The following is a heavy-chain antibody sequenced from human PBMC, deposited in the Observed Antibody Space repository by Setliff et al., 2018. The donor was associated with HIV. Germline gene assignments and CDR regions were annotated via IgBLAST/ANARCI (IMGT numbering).Heavy chain of an antibody. CDR3: VRDLRIKGQWPDFFDY. CDR2: FDPQDGET. Sequence: ASVKVSCKVSGFTLREVSVHWVRQTPKKGLDWMAYFDPQDGETVYAQKFQGRVTMAADTSTSTIYMELRSLRSADTAVYYCVRDLRIKGQWPDFFDYWGQGTLVTVS. D-gene: IGHD6-19*01. CDR1: GFTLREVS. V-gene: IGHV1-24*01. J-gene: IGHJ4*02.